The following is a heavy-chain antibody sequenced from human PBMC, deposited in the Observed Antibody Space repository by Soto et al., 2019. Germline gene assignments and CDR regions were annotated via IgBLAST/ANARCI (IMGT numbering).Heavy chain of an antibody. CDR3: AREKDSEAFDI. V-gene: IGHV1-2*04. Sequence: ASVKVSCKASGYTFTGYYMHWVRQAPGQGLEWMGWINPNSGGTNYAQKFQGWVTMTRDTSISTAYMELSRLRSDDTAVYYCAREKDSEAFDIWAQGKMVPVSS. D-gene: IGHD3-10*01. CDR1: GYTFTGYY. CDR2: INPNSGGT. J-gene: IGHJ3*02.